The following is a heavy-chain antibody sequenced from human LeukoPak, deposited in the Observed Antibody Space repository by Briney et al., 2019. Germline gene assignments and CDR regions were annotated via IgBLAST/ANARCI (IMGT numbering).Heavy chain of an antibody. CDR2: ISAYNGNT. D-gene: IGHD6-13*01. J-gene: IGHJ5*02. CDR1: GYTFTSYG. V-gene: IGHV1-18*01. CDR3: AGLYSSSWWNWFDP. Sequence: ASVKVSCKASGYTFTSYGIIWVRQAPGQGLEWMGWISAYNGNTNYAQKLQGRVTMTTDTSTSTAYMELRSLRSDDTAVYYCAGLYSSSWWNWFDPWGQGTLVTVSS.